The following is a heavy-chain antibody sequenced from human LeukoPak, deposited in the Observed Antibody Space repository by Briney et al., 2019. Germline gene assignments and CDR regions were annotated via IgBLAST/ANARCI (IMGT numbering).Heavy chain of an antibody. J-gene: IGHJ4*02. V-gene: IGHV4-59*01. CDR1: GGSISSYY. CDR3: ARVSDSRYYFDY. CDR2: IYYSGST. Sequence: SETLSLTCTVSGGSISSYYWSWIRQPPGKGLEWIGYIYYSGSTNYNPSLKSRVTISVDTSKNQFSLKLSSVTAADTAVYYCARVSDSRYYFDYWGQGTLVTVSS. D-gene: IGHD3-22*01.